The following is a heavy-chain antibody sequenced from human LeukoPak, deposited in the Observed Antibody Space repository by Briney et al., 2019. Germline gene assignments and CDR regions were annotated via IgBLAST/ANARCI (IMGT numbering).Heavy chain of an antibody. CDR3: ARVGSVTNFGVVSYYFDY. V-gene: IGHV5-51*01. J-gene: IGHJ4*02. Sequence: PGESPEISCKASGYSFDYYWIAWVRQMPGKGLEWMGIIYPDDSDSTYSPSFQGQVTISVDKSINTAYLQWSSLKASNTAIYYCARVGSVTNFGVVSYYFDYWGQGTLVTVSS. CDR2: IYPDDSDS. CDR1: GYSFDYYW. D-gene: IGHD3-3*01.